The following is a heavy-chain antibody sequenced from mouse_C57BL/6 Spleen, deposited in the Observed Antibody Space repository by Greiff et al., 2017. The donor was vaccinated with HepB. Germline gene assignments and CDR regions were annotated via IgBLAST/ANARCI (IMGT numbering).Heavy chain of an antibody. Sequence: EVQLKESGAELVRPGASVKLSCTASGFNIKDDYMHWVKQRPEQGLEWIGWIDPENGDTEYASKFQGKATITADTSSNTAFLQLSSLTSEDTAVYYCWDLRREGAWFAYWGQGTLVTVSA. CDR2: IDPENGDT. CDR3: WDLRREGAWFAY. J-gene: IGHJ3*01. V-gene: IGHV14-4*01. D-gene: IGHD2-12*01. CDR1: GFNIKDDY.